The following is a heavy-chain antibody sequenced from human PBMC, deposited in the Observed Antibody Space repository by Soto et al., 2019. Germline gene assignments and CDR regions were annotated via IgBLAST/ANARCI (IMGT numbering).Heavy chain of an antibody. CDR3: TRDLNWEAY. Sequence: EVQLVESGGGLVQPGGSLRLSCAASGFSFSNSWMTWVRQAPGKGLECLACIHPDGSEKYYVDSVKGRFTVSRDNARNSLYVQMNSLRVDDTAVYYCTRDLNWEAYWGQGTLVTVSS. J-gene: IGHJ4*02. CDR1: GFSFSNSW. CDR2: IHPDGSEK. V-gene: IGHV3-7*01. D-gene: IGHD7-27*01.